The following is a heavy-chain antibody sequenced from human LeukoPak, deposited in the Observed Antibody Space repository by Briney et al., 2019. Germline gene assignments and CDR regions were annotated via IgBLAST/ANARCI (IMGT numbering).Heavy chain of an antibody. CDR2: TYHTGDT. CDR3: AGLSAYDAGFDP. Sequence: SETLSLTCTVSGGSMRDYFWTWIRQPPGKGLEWIGQTYHTGDTDCSPSLKSRLTMSLDTSKSHFSLKLNSVTAADTAVYYCAGLSAYDAGFDPWGQGALVSVSS. V-gene: IGHV4-59*01. CDR1: GGSMRDYF. D-gene: IGHD5-12*01. J-gene: IGHJ5*02.